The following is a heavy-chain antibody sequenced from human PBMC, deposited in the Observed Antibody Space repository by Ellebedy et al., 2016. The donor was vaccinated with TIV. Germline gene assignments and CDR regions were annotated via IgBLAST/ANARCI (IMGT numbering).Heavy chain of an antibody. D-gene: IGHD5-18*01. CDR2: IKQDGSEK. J-gene: IGHJ4*02. V-gene: IGHV3-7*04. CDR3: ATDTAMSY. CDR1: GFTFSSYW. Sequence: GGSLRLSCAVSGFTFSSYWMSWVRQAPGKGLEWVAIIKQDGSEKHYVDSAKGRFTISRDNAKNSLYLQMDSLRAEDTAVFYCATDTAMSYWGLGTLVTVSS.